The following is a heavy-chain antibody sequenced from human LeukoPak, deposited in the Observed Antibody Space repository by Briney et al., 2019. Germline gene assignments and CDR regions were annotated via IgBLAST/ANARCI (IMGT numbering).Heavy chain of an antibody. CDR1: GGSISSSSYY. D-gene: IGHD2-2*01. CDR3: ARDQEHCSGTSCYPYWYDS. J-gene: IGHJ5*01. Sequence: SETLSLTCTVSGGSISSSSYYWGWIRQPPGKGLEWIGSIYYNGSTYYNPSLKSRVAISVDTSKNQFSLKLSSVTAADTAVYFCARDQEHCSGTSCYPYWYDSWGQGTLVTVSS. V-gene: IGHV4-39*07. CDR2: IYYNGST.